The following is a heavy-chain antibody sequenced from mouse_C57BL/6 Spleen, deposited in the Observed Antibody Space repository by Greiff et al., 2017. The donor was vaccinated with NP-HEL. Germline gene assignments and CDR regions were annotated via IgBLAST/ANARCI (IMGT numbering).Heavy chain of an antibody. CDR2: ISSGGSYT. J-gene: IGHJ4*01. Sequence: EVQLVESGGDLVKPGGSLKLSCAASGFTFSSYGMSWVRQTPDKRLEWVATISSGGSYTYYPDSVKGRFTISRDNAKNTLYLQMSSLKSEDTAMYYCARQGEKAGYYAMDYWGQGTSVTVSS. CDR3: ARQGEKAGYYAMDY. V-gene: IGHV5-6*01. CDR1: GFTFSSYG.